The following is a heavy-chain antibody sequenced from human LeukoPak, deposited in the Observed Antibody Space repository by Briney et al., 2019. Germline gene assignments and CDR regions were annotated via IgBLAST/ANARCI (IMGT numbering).Heavy chain of an antibody. D-gene: IGHD1-26*01. CDR1: GGTFSSYA. V-gene: IGHV1-69*13. CDR2: IIPIFGTA. CDR3: ARFRYSGSYSFDY. J-gene: IGHJ4*02. Sequence: SVKVSCKASGGTFSSYAISWVRQAPGQGLEWMGGIIPIFGTANYAQKFQGRVTITADESTSTAYMELSSLRSEDTAVYYCARFRYSGSYSFDYWGQGTLVTVSS.